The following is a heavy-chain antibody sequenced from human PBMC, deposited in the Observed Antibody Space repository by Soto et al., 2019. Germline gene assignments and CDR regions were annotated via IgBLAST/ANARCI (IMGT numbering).Heavy chain of an antibody. V-gene: IGHV1-3*01. D-gene: IGHD2-2*01. Sequence: ASVKVSCKASGYTFTSYAMHWVRQAPGQRLEWMGWINAGNGNTKYSQKFQGRVTITRDTSASTAYMELSSPRSEDTAVYYCARLLEDIVVVPAVHNWFDPWGQGTLVTVSS. CDR3: ARLLEDIVVVPAVHNWFDP. CDR1: GYTFTSYA. J-gene: IGHJ5*02. CDR2: INAGNGNT.